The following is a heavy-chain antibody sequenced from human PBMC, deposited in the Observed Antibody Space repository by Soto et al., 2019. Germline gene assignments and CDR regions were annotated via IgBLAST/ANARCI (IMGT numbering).Heavy chain of an antibody. J-gene: IGHJ4*02. CDR3: ARQLYYDFWSGYYDPPAGAIDY. CDR2: ISAYNGNT. Sequence: QVQLVQSGAEVKKPGASVKVSCKASGYTFTSYGISWVRQAPGQGLEWMGWISAYNGNTNYAQKLQGGVTMTTDTSTSTAYMELRSLRSDDTAVYYCARQLYYDFWSGYYDPPAGAIDYWGQGTLVTVSS. V-gene: IGHV1-18*01. CDR1: GYTFTSYG. D-gene: IGHD3-3*01.